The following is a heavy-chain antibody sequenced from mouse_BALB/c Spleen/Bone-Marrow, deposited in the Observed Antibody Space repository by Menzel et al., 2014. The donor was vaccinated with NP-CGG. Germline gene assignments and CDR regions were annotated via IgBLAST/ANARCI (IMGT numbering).Heavy chain of an antibody. D-gene: IGHD2-4*01. CDR3: ARNSRIYYDYEGYAMDY. CDR1: GFSLTTYG. CDR2: IWSGGNT. Sequence: VQLVESGPGLVQPSQRAALTCTVSGFSLTTYGVHWVRQSPGKGLEWLGVIWSGGNTDYNAAFISRLSISKDNSKSQVFFKMNSLQANDTAIYYCARNSRIYYDYEGYAMDYWGQGTSVTVSS. V-gene: IGHV2-2*02. J-gene: IGHJ4*01.